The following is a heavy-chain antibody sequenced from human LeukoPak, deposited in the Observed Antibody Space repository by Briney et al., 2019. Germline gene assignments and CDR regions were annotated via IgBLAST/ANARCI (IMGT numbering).Heavy chain of an antibody. J-gene: IGHJ4*02. CDR3: ARGTTGSVYEGYFDS. D-gene: IGHD1-1*01. CDR1: GFTFSDHY. V-gene: IGHV3-11*04. Sequence: GGSLRLSCAASGFTFSDHYMSWIRLAPGKGLEWISYISRTGDTIYYADSVKGRFTISRDNAKNSLFLQMDSLRAEDSAVYSCARGTTGSVYEGYFDSWGQGTRVTVSS. CDR2: ISRTGDTI.